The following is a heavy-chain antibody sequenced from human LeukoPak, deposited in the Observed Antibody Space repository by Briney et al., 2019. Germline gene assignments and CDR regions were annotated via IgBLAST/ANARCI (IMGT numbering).Heavy chain of an antibody. J-gene: IGHJ4*02. CDR3: ARTRRATQWLFSFDY. Sequence: GSLRLSCAASGFTFSDAWMTWVRLAPGKGLEWIGYIYYSGSTNYNPSLKSRVTTSVDTSKNQFSLKLSSVTAADTAVYYCARTRRATQWLFSFDYWGQGTLVTVSS. D-gene: IGHD6-19*01. V-gene: IGHV4-59*08. CDR1: GFTFSDAW. CDR2: IYYSGST.